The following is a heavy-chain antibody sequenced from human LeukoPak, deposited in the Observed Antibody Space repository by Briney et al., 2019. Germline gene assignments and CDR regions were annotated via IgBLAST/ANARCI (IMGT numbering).Heavy chain of an antibody. V-gene: IGHV3-7*01. CDR2: INEDGSKK. CDR3: ARVGSTTVTSGGMDV. CDR1: GLTLSSYW. J-gene: IGHJ6*02. Sequence: PGGSLRLSCAASGLTLSSYWMSWVRQAPGMGLEWVANINEDGSKKFYVDSVKGRFTISRDNAKNSLYLQMNRLRAEDTAVYYCARVGSTTVTSGGMDVWGQGTTVTVSS. D-gene: IGHD4-17*01.